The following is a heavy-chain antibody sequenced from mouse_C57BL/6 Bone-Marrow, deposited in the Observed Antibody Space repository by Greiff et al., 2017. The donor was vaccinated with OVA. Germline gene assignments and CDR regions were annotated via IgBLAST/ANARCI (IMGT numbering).Heavy chain of an antibody. CDR2: IYPRSGNT. V-gene: IGHV1-81*01. CDR3: AREEYYYGSSRFAY. CDR1: GYTFTSYG. Sequence: VKLVESGAELARPGASVKLSCKASGYTFTSYGISWVKQRTGQGLEWIGEIYPRSGNTYYNEKFKGKATLTADKSSSTAYMELRSLTSEDSAVYFCAREEYYYGSSRFAYWGQGTLVTVSA. J-gene: IGHJ3*01. D-gene: IGHD1-1*01.